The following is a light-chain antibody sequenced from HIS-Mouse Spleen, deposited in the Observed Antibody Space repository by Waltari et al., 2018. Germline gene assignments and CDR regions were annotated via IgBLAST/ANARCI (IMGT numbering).Light chain of an antibody. CDR2: EVS. Sequence: QSALTQPPSASGSPGQSVPISCTGTSSDVGGYNYAPWYQQPPCKAPKLMIYEVSKLPSGVPDRFSGSKSGNTASLTVSGLQAEDEADYYCSSYAGSNNLVFGGGTKLTVL. CDR1: SSDVGGYNY. V-gene: IGLV2-8*01. J-gene: IGLJ2*01. CDR3: SSYAGSNNLV.